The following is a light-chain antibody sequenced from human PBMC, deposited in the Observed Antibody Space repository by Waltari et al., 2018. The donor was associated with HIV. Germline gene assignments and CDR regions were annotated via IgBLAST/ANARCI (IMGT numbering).Light chain of an antibody. CDR3: AAWDDSLNAWV. CDR2: SNN. CDR1: RSNIGSNI. Sequence: QSVLTQPPSASGTPGQRVSISCSGSRSNIGSNIVKWYQQLPGTAPKLLIYSNNQRPSGVPDRFSGSKSGTSASLAISGLQSEDEADYYCAAWDDSLNAWVFGGGTKLTVL. J-gene: IGLJ3*02. V-gene: IGLV1-44*01.